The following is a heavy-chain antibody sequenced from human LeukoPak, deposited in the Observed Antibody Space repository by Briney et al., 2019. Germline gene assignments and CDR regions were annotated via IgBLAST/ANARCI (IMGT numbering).Heavy chain of an antibody. Sequence: PSGTLSLTCTVSGNSINSLDLWSWVRQPPGKGLEWIGEMYLSGTTHSNPSVKSRVTISIDKSKNQFFLNLSSVTAADTAVYYCAGLVGRYSSGLYYYYFDYWGQGTLVTVSS. J-gene: IGHJ4*02. V-gene: IGHV4-4*02. D-gene: IGHD3-22*01. CDR3: AGLVGRYSSGLYYYYFDY. CDR2: MYLSGTT. CDR1: GNSINSLDL.